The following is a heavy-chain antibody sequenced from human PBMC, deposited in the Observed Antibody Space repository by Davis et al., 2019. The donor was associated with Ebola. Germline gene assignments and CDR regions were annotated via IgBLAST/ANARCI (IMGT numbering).Heavy chain of an antibody. Sequence: SETLSLTCTVSLGSISSSYWSWIRQPPGKGLEWIGYIYYSESSNYNPSLKSRVTISVDTSKNHFSLKLSSVTAADTAVYYCARDSRWLVPGTYYYYGMDVWGQGTTVTVSS. J-gene: IGHJ6*02. D-gene: IGHD6-19*01. CDR1: LGSISSSY. CDR3: ARDSRWLVPGTYYYYGMDV. CDR2: IYYSESS. V-gene: IGHV4-59*01.